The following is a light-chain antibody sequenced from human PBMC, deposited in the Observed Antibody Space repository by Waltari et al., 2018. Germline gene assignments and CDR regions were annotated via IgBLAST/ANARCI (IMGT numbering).Light chain of an antibody. CDR3: MQGLQTPT. CDR2: LGS. Sequence: DIVLTQSPLSLPVTPGEPASISCRSSQGLLHSEGHILLDWYLQKPGQSPQLLIYLGSPRGCGVPDRFSGRGSGTDFTLEISRVEAEDVGVYFCMQGLQTPTFGQGTRL. V-gene: IGKV2-28*01. CDR1: QGLLHSEGHIL. J-gene: IGKJ5*01.